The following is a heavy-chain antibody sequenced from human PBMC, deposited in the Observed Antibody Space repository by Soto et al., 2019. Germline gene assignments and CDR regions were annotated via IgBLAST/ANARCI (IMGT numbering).Heavy chain of an antibody. Sequence: PGGSLRLSCAASGFTFSSYAMSWVRRAPGKGLEWVSAISGSGGSTYYADSVKGRFTISRDNSKNTLYLQMNSLRAEDTAVYYCAKVGYSGYGSFDYWGQGALVTVSS. V-gene: IGHV3-23*01. D-gene: IGHD5-12*01. CDR3: AKVGYSGYGSFDY. J-gene: IGHJ4*02. CDR1: GFTFSSYA. CDR2: ISGSGGST.